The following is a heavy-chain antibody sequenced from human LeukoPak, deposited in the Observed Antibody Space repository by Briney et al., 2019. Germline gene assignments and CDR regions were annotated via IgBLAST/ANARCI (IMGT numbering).Heavy chain of an antibody. CDR2: IDSSGST. CDR3: ARGFFRFDP. J-gene: IGHJ5*02. CDR1: GGSISGQY. Sequence: PSETLSLTCTVSGGSISGQYWSWIRQPPGKGLEWIGYIDSSGSTNYNPSLKSRVTISLDMPKNQFSLKVKSVTAADTAVYYCARGFFRFDPWGQGTLVTVSS. D-gene: IGHD3-3*01. V-gene: IGHV4-59*11.